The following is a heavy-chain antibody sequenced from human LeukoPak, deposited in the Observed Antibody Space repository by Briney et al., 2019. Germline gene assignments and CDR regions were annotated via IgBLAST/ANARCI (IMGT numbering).Heavy chain of an antibody. D-gene: IGHD4-17*01. Sequence: SQTLSLTCTVSGGSVSSGDYYWGWIRQPPGKGLEWIGYIYYSGSTYYNPSLKSRVTISVDTSKNQFSLKLSSVTAADTAVYYCARGDGDYGHPDAFDIWGQGTMVTVSS. CDR1: GGSVSSGDYY. CDR3: ARGDGDYGHPDAFDI. V-gene: IGHV4-30-4*01. J-gene: IGHJ3*02. CDR2: IYYSGST.